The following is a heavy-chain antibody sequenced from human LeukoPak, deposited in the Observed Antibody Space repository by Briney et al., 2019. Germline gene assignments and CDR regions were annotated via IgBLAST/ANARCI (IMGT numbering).Heavy chain of an antibody. J-gene: IGHJ6*03. V-gene: IGHV4-34*01. CDR1: GGSFSGYY. CDR3: ARKGQWLGDYYYYYYYMDV. CDR2: INHSGST. D-gene: IGHD6-19*01. Sequence: SETLSLTCAVYGGSFSGYYWSWIRQPPGKGLEWIGEINHSGSTNYNPSLKSRVTISVDTSKNQFSLKLSSVTAADTAVYYCARKGQWLGDYYYYYYYMDVWGKGTTVTISS.